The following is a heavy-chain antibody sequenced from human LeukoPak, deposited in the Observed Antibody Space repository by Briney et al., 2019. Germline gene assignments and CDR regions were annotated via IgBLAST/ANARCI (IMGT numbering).Heavy chain of an antibody. D-gene: IGHD3-22*01. CDR2: MNPNSGNT. V-gene: IGHV1-8*01. Sequence: ASVEVSCKASGYTFTSYDINWVRQATGQGLEWMGWMNPNSGNTGYAQKFQGRVTMTRNTSISTAYMELSSLRSEDTAVYYCASFYYDSSGYYSAFDIWGQGTMVTVSS. CDR1: GYTFTSYD. J-gene: IGHJ3*02. CDR3: ASFYYDSSGYYSAFDI.